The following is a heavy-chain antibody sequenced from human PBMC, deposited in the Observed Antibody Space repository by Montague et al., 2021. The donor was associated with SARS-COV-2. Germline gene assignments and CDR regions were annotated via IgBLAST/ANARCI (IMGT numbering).Heavy chain of an antibody. J-gene: IGHJ6*02. D-gene: IGHD3-22*01. CDR2: IYYSGST. CDR3: ARDTRITMKVVFQGYGMDV. Sequence: SETLSLTCTVSGGSISSSGYYWGWIRQPPGKGLEWIGSIYYSGSTYYNPSLKGRVTISVDTSKNQFSLKMSSVTATDTAVYHCARDTRITMKVVFQGYGMDVWGQGTPVTVS. CDR1: GGSISSSGYY. V-gene: IGHV4-39*07.